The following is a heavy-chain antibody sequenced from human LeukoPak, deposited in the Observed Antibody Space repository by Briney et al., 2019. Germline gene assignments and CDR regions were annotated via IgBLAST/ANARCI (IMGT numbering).Heavy chain of an antibody. CDR1: GGSINSSSYY. Sequence: SETLSLTCIVSGGSINSSSYYWGWIRQPPGKGLEWLGSIYYSGRTYYNPSLKSRVTISVDTSRNQFSLKLSSVTAADTAAYYCARDNTGIQLWLRDAYYYYYMDVWGKGTTVTVSS. CDR3: ARDNTGIQLWLRDAYYYYYMDV. V-gene: IGHV4-39*07. CDR2: IYYSGRT. D-gene: IGHD5-18*01. J-gene: IGHJ6*03.